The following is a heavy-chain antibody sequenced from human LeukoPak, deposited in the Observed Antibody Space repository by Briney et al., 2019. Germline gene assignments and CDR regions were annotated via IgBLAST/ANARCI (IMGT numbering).Heavy chain of an antibody. CDR3: SRGGQRAGYAFDI. Sequence: GGSLRLSCAASGFTFNDYDMHWVRQVTGKGLEWVSSLHTAGDAHYSVSVRGRFIISRDRSKTSFYLQMNSTRAEDSAMYYCSRGGQRAGYAFDIWGQGTVVTVSS. V-gene: IGHV3-13*01. CDR2: LHTAGDA. J-gene: IGHJ3*02. CDR1: GFTFNDYD.